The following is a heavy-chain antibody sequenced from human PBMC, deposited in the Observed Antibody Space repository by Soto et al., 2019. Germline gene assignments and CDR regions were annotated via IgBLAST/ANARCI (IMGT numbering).Heavy chain of an antibody. CDR2: INHSGST. CDR3: ARDVRGYSYGWCDY. CDR1: GGSFSGYY. J-gene: IGHJ4*02. D-gene: IGHD5-18*01. Sequence: SETLALTCAVYGGSFSGYYWSWIRQPPGKGLEWIGEINHSGSTNYNPSLKSRVTISVDTSKNQFSLKLSSVTAADTAVYYCARDVRGYSYGWCDYWGQGTLVTVS. V-gene: IGHV4-34*01.